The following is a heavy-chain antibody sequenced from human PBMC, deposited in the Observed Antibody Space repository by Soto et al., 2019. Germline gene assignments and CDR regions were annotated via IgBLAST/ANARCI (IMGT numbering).Heavy chain of an antibody. CDR2: IYYSGST. Sequence: SETLSLTCTVSGGSISSYYWSWIRQPPGKGLEWIGYIYYSGSTNYNPSLKSRVTISVDTSKNQFSLKLSSVTAADTAVYYCARLSYNDFWSGSETDAFDIWGQGTMVSV. V-gene: IGHV4-59*08. CDR1: GGSISSYY. CDR3: ARLSYNDFWSGSETDAFDI. J-gene: IGHJ3*02. D-gene: IGHD3-3*01.